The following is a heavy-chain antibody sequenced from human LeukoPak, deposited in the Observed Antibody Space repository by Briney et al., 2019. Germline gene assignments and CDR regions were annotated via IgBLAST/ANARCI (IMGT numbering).Heavy chain of an antibody. CDR2: IYYSGST. J-gene: IGHJ3*02. Sequence: PSETLSLTCTVSGGSISSGDYYWSWIRQPPGKGLEWIGYIYYSGSTYYNPSLKSRVTIPVDTSKNQFSLKLSSVTAADTAVYYCARDPVTGTTRIDAFDIWGQGTMVTVSS. CDR3: ARDPVTGTTRIDAFDI. D-gene: IGHD1-7*01. V-gene: IGHV4-30-4*08. CDR1: GGSISSGDYY.